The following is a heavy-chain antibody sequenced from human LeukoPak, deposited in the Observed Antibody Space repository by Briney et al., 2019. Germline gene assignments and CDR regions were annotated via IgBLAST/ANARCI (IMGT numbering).Heavy chain of an antibody. CDR1: GYSISSGYY. Sequence: SETLSLTCTVSGYSISSGYYWGWIRQPPGKGLEWIGSIYHSGSTYYNPSLKSRVTISVDTSKNQFSLKPSSVTAADTAVYYCARPGMYSSSWYVLWGQGTLVTVSS. J-gene: IGHJ4*02. CDR2: IYHSGST. V-gene: IGHV4-38-2*02. CDR3: ARPGMYSSSWYVL. D-gene: IGHD6-13*01.